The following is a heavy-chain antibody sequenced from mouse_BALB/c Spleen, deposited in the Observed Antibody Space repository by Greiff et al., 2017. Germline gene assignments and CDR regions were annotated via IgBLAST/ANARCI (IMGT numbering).Heavy chain of an antibody. CDR3: ARGGYDYAMDY. Sequence: EVKLMESGGGLVQPGGSRKLSCAASGFTFSSFGMHWVRQAPEKGLEWVAYISSGSSTIYYADTVKGRFTISRDNPKNTLFLQMTSLRSEDTAMYYCARGGYDYAMDYWGQGTTLTVSS. CDR2: ISSGSSTI. CDR1: GFTFSSFG. J-gene: IGHJ2*01. V-gene: IGHV5-17*02. D-gene: IGHD2-4*01.